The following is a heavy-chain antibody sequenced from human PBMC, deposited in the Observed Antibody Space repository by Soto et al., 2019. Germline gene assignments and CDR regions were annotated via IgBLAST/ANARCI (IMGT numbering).Heavy chain of an antibody. CDR3: AKLVRY. J-gene: IGHJ4*02. Sequence: GGSLRLSCAASGFTFSTHAMSWVRQAPGKGLEWVSVITDSGSSTYYADSVKGRFTISRDTSKNTLYLQMNSLRAEDTVVYYWAKLVRYWGQGTLVTVSS. V-gene: IGHV3-23*01. CDR2: ITDSGSST. CDR1: GFTFSTHA.